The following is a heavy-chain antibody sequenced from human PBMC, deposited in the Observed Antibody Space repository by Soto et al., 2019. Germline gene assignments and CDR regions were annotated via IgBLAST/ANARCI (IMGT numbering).Heavy chain of an antibody. CDR2: ISYDGSNK. Sequence: GGSLRLSCASSGFTFSSYGMHWVRQAPGKGLEWVAVISYDGSNKYYADSVKGRFTISRDNAKNSLYLQMNSLRAEDTAVYYCAREALLNWFDPWGRGTLVTVS. V-gene: IGHV3-30*03. J-gene: IGHJ5*02. CDR3: AREALLNWFDP. D-gene: IGHD2-15*01. CDR1: GFTFSSYG.